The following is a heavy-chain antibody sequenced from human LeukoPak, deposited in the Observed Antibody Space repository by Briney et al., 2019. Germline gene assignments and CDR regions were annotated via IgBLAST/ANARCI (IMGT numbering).Heavy chain of an antibody. CDR3: ARDGGSISS. CDR2: IYYSGST. CDR1: GGSISSGGYY. J-gene: IGHJ4*02. V-gene: IGHV4-31*03. Sequence: SSETLSLTCTVSGGSISSGGYYWSWIRQHPGKGLEWIGYIYYSGSTYYNPSLKSRVTISGDTSKNQFSLKLSSVTAAGTAVYYCARDGGSISSWGQGTLVTVSS. D-gene: IGHD3-3*02.